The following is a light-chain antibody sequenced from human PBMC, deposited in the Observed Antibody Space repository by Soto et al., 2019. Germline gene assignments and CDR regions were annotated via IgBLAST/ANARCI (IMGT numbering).Light chain of an antibody. V-gene: IGKV3-15*01. Sequence: EIVMTQSPATLSVSPGESATLSCRASQSVSSNLAWYQQKPGQAPRLLIYGASTRATGIPARFSGSGSGTEFTLPISSLQSEDFAVYYCQQYNNWPLYTFGQGTKLEIK. CDR3: QQYNNWPLYT. CDR2: GAS. J-gene: IGKJ2*01. CDR1: QSVSSN.